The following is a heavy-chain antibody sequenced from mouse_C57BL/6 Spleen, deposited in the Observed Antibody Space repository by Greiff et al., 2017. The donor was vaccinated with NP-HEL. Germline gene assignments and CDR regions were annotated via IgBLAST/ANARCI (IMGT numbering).Heavy chain of an antibody. V-gene: IGHV7-3*01. CDR3: ARWVLGRYWYFDV. D-gene: IGHD4-1*01. J-gene: IGHJ1*03. CDR2: IRNKANGYTT. CDR1: GFTFTDYY. Sequence: EVQLVESGGGLVQPGGSLSLSCAASGFTFTDYYMSWVRQPPGKALEWLGFIRNKANGYTTEYSASVKGRFTISRDNSQSILYLQMNALRAEDSATYYCARWVLGRYWYFDVWGTGTTVTVSS.